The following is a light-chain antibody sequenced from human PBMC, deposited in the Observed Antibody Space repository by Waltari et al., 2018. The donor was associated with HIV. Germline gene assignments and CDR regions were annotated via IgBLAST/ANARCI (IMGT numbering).Light chain of an antibody. V-gene: IGKV3-20*01. Sequence: EIVLTQSPGTLSLSPGERATLSCRASQSVSSKYLACYQQKPGQTPRLLLYGASSSAAGIPDRCSGSGSGTDFTRTISRLEPEDVAVYYCQQYGSSLPLTFGGGTKVEIK. CDR2: GAS. CDR3: QQYGSSLPLT. CDR1: QSVSSKY. J-gene: IGKJ4*01.